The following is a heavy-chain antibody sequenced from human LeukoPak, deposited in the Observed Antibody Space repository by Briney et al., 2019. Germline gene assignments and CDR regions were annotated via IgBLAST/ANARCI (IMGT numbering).Heavy chain of an antibody. J-gene: IGHJ6*02. Sequence: ASVKVSCKASGYTFASYGISWLRQAPGQGLEWVGWVSAHSGNTKYAERVQGGASMAADTSTSTAYMELRSLRSDDTALYYCARVSCGYNCHYAMDVWGQGTTVTVSS. V-gene: IGHV1-18*01. D-gene: IGHD5-18*01. CDR1: GYTFASYG. CDR2: VSAHSGNT. CDR3: ARVSCGYNCHYAMDV.